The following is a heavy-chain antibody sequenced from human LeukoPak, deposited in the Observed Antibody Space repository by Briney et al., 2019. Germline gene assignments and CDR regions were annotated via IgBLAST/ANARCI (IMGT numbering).Heavy chain of an antibody. CDR3: TRDRSRAEDD. V-gene: IGHV3-7*01. D-gene: IGHD1-14*01. Sequence: GGSPRLSCAASGFTFSGHWMSWVRQAPGKGVEWVANINQGGSDKYYVDSVKGRFTISRDNANNLLYLQMNSLRGEDTAVYYCTRDRSRAEDDWGQGTLVTVSS. CDR1: GFTFSGHW. CDR2: INQGGSDK. J-gene: IGHJ4*02.